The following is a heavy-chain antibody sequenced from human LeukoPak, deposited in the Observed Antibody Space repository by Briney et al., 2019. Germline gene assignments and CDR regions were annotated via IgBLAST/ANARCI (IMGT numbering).Heavy chain of an antibody. Sequence: PGGSLRLSCAGSGFTFRSYAMSWVRQAPGKGLEWLSYISSSSSTIYYADSVRGRFTISRDNAKNSLYLQINSLRADDTAVYYCARSHQRVGIEDYWGQGTLVTVSS. CDR1: GFTFRSYA. V-gene: IGHV3-48*04. J-gene: IGHJ4*02. CDR3: ARSHQRVGIEDY. CDR2: ISSSSSTI. D-gene: IGHD1-26*01.